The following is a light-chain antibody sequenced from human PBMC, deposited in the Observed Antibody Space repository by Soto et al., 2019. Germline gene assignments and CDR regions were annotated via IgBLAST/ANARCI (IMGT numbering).Light chain of an antibody. J-gene: IGKJ5*01. Sequence: EIVLTQSPGSLSLSPGERATLSCRASQSVSSSSLGWYQQTPGQAPRLLLSGASTRATGIPDRFSGSGSGTDFTLTISRLEPEDFAVYYCQQYGSSSITFGQGTRLEIK. CDR2: GAS. V-gene: IGKV3-20*01. CDR1: QSVSSSS. CDR3: QQYGSSSIT.